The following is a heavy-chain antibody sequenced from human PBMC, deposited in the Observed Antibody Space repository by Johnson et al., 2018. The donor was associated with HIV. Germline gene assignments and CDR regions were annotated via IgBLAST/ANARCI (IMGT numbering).Heavy chain of an antibody. CDR2: IYSGGGT. D-gene: IGHD3-10*01. J-gene: IGHJ3*02. CDR1: GLTVSSRH. Sequence: VQLVESGGGLLQPGGSLRLSCAASGLTVSSRHMSWVRQAPGKGLEWVSVIYSGGGTYYADSVKGRCTISRDNSKSTVYLHMTGLRTEDAALYYCARDRGLDAFDIWGIGTMVTVSS. V-gene: IGHV3-66*03. CDR3: ARDRGLDAFDI.